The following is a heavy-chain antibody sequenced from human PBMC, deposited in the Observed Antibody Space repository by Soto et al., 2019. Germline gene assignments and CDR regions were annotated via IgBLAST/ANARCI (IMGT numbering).Heavy chain of an antibody. CDR2: ISSSGGST. V-gene: IGHV3-23*01. CDR3: AKYQPMTQPRPYFDY. J-gene: IGHJ4*02. Sequence: EVQLLESGGDLIQPGGSLRLSCAASGFTFSSYAMSWVRQAPEKGLGWVSAISSSGGSTFYADSVKGRFTISRDNSRNTLYLQMNSLRAEDTAIYYCAKYQPMTQPRPYFDYWGQGTLVTVSS. D-gene: IGHD3-22*01. CDR1: GFTFSSYA.